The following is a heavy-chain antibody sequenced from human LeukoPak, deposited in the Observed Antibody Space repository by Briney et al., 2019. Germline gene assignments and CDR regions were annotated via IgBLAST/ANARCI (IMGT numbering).Heavy chain of an antibody. CDR3: ARGIAVAAPTPMYYFDY. Sequence: SQTLSLTCTVSGGSISSGGYYWSWIRQPPGKGLEWIGYIYHSGSTYYNPSLKSRVTISVDRSKNQFSLKLSSVTAADTAVYYCARGIAVAAPTPMYYFDYWGQGTLVTVSS. J-gene: IGHJ4*02. CDR1: GGSISSGGYY. CDR2: IYHSGST. D-gene: IGHD6-19*01. V-gene: IGHV4-30-2*01.